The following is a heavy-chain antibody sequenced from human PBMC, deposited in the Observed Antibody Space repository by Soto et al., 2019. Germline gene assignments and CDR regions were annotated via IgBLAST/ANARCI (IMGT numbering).Heavy chain of an antibody. Sequence: SETLSLTCAVYCGSFSGHSWTWIRQSPGKVLEWIGDINHSGRVNYSPSLKSRVTISLDTSKNQFSLTLSAVTAADTAMYYCSTRAYDTNGYYRFEPWGQGTLVNVSS. CDR3: STRAYDTNGYYRFEP. CDR2: INHSGRV. V-gene: IGHV4-34*01. CDR1: CGSFSGHS. D-gene: IGHD3-22*01. J-gene: IGHJ5*01.